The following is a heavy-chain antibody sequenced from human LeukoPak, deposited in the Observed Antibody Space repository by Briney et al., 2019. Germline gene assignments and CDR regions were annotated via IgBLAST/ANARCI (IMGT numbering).Heavy chain of an antibody. Sequence: GGSLRLSCAASGFTFSSYAMSWVRQAPGKGLEWVPAISGSGGSTYYADSVKGRFTISRDNSKNTLYLQMNSLRAEDTAVYYCAKDGHSSSWYSRGWFDPWGQGTLVTVSS. V-gene: IGHV3-23*01. J-gene: IGHJ5*02. CDR2: ISGSGGST. CDR3: AKDGHSSSWYSRGWFDP. D-gene: IGHD6-13*01. CDR1: GFTFSSYA.